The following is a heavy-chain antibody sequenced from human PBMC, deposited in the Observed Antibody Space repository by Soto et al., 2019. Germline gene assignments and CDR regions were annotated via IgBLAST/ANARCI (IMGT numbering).Heavy chain of an antibody. CDR2: IYSGGST. J-gene: IGHJ3*01. Sequence: GGSLRLSCAGSGFIVSSYYMSWVRQAPGKGLKWISVIYSGGSTYYADSVKGRFTISRDNSENTLYLQLNSLRAEDTAVYYCAKSGGNGWFADAFDVWGQGTMVTVS. D-gene: IGHD6-19*01. V-gene: IGHV3-53*01. CDR1: GFIVSSYY. CDR3: AKSGGNGWFADAFDV.